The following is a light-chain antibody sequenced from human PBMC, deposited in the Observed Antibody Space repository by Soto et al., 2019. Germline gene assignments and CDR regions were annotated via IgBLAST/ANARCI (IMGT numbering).Light chain of an antibody. CDR1: QTVTSSY. V-gene: IGKV3-20*01. CDR3: QHYDRSPWT. CDR2: GAS. J-gene: IGKJ1*01. Sequence: EIVLTQSPGTLSLSPGERATLSCRASQTVTSSYLAWYQQKPGQAPRLLIYGASTRATDIPARFSGSGSGTDFTLTISRLEPEDFAVYYCQHYDRSPWTFGQGT.